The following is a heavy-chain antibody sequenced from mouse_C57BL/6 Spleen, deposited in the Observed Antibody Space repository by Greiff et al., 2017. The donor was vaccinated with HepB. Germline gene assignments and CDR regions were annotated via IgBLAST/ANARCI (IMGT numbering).Heavy chain of an antibody. J-gene: IGHJ2*01. V-gene: IGHV1-69*01. D-gene: IGHD1-1*01. CDR1: GYTFTSYW. CDR3: ARSCLFREFDY. CDR2: IDPSDSYT. Sequence: QVQLQQPGAELVMPGASVKLSCKASGYTFTSYWMHWVKQRPGQGLEWIGEIDPSDSYTNYNQKFKGKSTLTVDKSSSTAYMQLSSLTSEDSAVYYCARSCLFREFDYWGQGTTLTVSS.